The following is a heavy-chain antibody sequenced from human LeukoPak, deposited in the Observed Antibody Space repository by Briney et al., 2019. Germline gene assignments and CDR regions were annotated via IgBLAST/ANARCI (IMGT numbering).Heavy chain of an antibody. CDR3: AKAAVPGTKYYFDS. V-gene: IGHV3-7*03. Sequence: GGSLRLSCAASGFTFGSYWMSWVRQAPGKGLEWVANIKQDGSEKYYVDSVKGRFTISSDNAKNSLYLQMNTLRAEDTALYYCAKAAVPGTKYYFDSWGQGTLVTVSS. J-gene: IGHJ4*02. D-gene: IGHD2-8*01. CDR1: GFTFGSYW. CDR2: IKQDGSEK.